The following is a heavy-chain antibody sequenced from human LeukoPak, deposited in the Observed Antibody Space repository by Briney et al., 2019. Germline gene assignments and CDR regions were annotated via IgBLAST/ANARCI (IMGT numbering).Heavy chain of an antibody. J-gene: IGHJ4*02. CDR1: GFTFSNLW. V-gene: IGHV3-7*05. D-gene: IGHD4-17*01. CDR3: ATIGGDYVSFDN. CDR2: IKQDGSQK. Sequence: GGSLRLSCAASGFTFSNLWMTWVRQAPGKGLEWVAIIKQDGSQKYYVDSVKGRFTISRDNARNSLYLQMNSLRAEDTAVYYCATIGGDYVSFDNWGQGTLVTVTS.